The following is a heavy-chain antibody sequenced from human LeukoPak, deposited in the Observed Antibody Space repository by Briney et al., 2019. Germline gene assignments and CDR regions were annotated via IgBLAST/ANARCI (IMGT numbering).Heavy chain of an antibody. CDR1: GGSISSGSYY. Sequence: SETLSLTCTVSGGSISSGSYYWSWIRQPPGKGLEWIGYIYYSGRTNYNPSLESRVTISVDTSKNQFSLKLSSVTAADTAVYYCASQADYDILTGQLARYYFDYWGQGTLVTVSS. V-gene: IGHV4-61*01. J-gene: IGHJ4*02. CDR2: IYYSGRT. D-gene: IGHD3-9*01. CDR3: ASQADYDILTGQLARYYFDY.